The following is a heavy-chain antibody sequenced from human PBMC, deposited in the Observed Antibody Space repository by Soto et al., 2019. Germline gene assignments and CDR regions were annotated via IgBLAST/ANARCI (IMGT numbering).Heavy chain of an antibody. CDR1: GFTFISYA. D-gene: IGHD6-13*01. Sequence: PWGSLRLSCAASGFTFISYAIIFFRQAPGEGLEWASSITSSSSSIFYAASVQGRFTISRDNAKNSLYLQMNGLRAEDTAVYYCARAFAGTSSSDYWGQGTLVTVSS. CDR3: ARAFAGTSSSDY. J-gene: IGHJ4*02. CDR2: ITSSSSSI. V-gene: IGHV3-21*01.